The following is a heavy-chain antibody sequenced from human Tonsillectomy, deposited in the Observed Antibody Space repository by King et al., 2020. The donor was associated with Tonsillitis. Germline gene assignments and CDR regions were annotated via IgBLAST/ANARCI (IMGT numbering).Heavy chain of an antibody. CDR3: ARLTDDSDGYFDI. CDR2: IYYSGRT. D-gene: IGHD2-15*01. V-gene: IGHV4-39*07. CDR1: GGSISSSSYY. J-gene: IGHJ3*02. Sequence: QLQESGPGLVKPSETLSLTCTVSGGSISSSSYYWGWIRQPPRKGLEWIGSIYYSGRTYYNPSLKRQVTISVDTSKNQFSLKLSSGTAADTAVYYCARLTDDSDGYFDIWGQGTMVTVSS.